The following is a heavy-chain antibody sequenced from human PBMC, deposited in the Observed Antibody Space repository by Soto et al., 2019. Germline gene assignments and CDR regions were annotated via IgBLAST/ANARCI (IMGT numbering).Heavy chain of an antibody. CDR3: ARRGSGVAARPRHDYGMYV. D-gene: IGHD6-6*01. Sequence: GESLKISCKGSGYCFTSYWLGCVRQMPGKGLEWMVIIYPGDSDTRYSPSFQGQVTISADKPISTAYLQWSSLKASDTPMYYCARRGSGVAARPRHDYGMYVCGQATTVTVSS. CDR2: IYPGDSDT. J-gene: IGHJ6*02. V-gene: IGHV5-51*01. CDR1: GYCFTSYW.